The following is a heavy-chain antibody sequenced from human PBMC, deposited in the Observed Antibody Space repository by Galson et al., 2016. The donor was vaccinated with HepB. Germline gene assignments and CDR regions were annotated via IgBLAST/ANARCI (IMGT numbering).Heavy chain of an antibody. CDR2: IYNDGTT. J-gene: IGHJ2*01. V-gene: IGHV3-66*01. D-gene: IGHD2-15*01. CDR3: ARGAGIVVLVLEDCYLDL. CDR1: GFTFDDYA. Sequence: SLRLSCAASGFTFDDYAMHWVRQAPGKGLEWVSVIYNDGTTYYSDSVKGRFTISRDNSKNTVDLQMNSLRAEDTAVYYCARGAGIVVLVLEDCYLDLWGRGTLVTVSS.